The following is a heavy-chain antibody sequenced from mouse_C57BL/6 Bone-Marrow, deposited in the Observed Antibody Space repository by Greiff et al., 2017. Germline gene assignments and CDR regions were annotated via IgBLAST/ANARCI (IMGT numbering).Heavy chain of an antibody. D-gene: IGHD2-1*01. CDR1: GYTFTSYW. V-gene: IGHV1-64*01. Sequence: QVQLQQPGTELVKPGASVKLSCKASGYTFTSYWMHWVKQRPGQGLEWIGMINPNGGGPNYNEKFKSKATLTVDKSSRTAYMQLSSLTSEDSAVYYGASSYDSYDYSMDYWGQGTSVTVSS. CDR2: INPNGGGP. J-gene: IGHJ4*01. CDR3: ASSYDSYDYSMDY.